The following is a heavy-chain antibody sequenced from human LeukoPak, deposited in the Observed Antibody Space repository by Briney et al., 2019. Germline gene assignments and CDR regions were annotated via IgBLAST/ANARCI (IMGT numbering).Heavy chain of an antibody. J-gene: IGHJ4*02. Sequence: PSETLSLTCTVSGGSISSYYWSWIRQPPGKGLEWIGYIYYSGRTNYNPSLKSRVTISVDTSKNQFSLKLSSVTAADTAVYYCAGGGGGEQVPVYYFDYWGQGTLVTVSS. V-gene: IGHV4-59*01. CDR2: IYYSGRT. CDR1: GGSISSYY. D-gene: IGHD1/OR15-1a*01. CDR3: AGGGGGEQVPVYYFDY.